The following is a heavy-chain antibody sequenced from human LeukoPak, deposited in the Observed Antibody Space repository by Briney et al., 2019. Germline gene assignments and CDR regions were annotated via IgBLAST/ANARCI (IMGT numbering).Heavy chain of an antibody. V-gene: IGHV3-30*02. J-gene: IGHJ4*02. Sequence: PGGSLRLSCAASGFTFSSYGMHWVRQAPGKGLEWMAFIRYDGSNKYYADSVKGRFTISRDNSKNTLYLQMNSLRAEDTAVYYCAKDSSDKRITIFGVDYDYWGQGTLVTVSS. CDR2: IRYDGSNK. D-gene: IGHD3-3*01. CDR3: AKDSSDKRITIFGVDYDY. CDR1: GFTFSSYG.